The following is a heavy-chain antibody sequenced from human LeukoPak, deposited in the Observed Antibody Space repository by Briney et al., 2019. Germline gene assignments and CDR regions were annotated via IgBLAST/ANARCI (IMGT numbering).Heavy chain of an antibody. D-gene: IGHD3-22*01. Sequence: GGSLRHSCAASGFTFSTNVMSWVREAPGKGLEWVANIKQDGSEKYYVDSVKGRFTISRDNAKNSLYLQMNSLRAEDTAVYYCAGDREIDYDSSGLDYWGQGTLVTVSS. J-gene: IGHJ4*02. CDR2: IKQDGSEK. CDR3: AGDREIDYDSSGLDY. V-gene: IGHV3-7*01. CDR1: GFTFSTNV.